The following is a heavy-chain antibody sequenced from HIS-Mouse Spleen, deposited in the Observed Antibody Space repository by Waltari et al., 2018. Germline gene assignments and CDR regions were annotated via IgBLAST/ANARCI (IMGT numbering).Heavy chain of an antibody. D-gene: IGHD6-13*01. CDR3: TREIPYSSSWYDWYFDL. J-gene: IGHJ2*01. CDR2: SYYSGST. V-gene: IGHV4-39*07. CDR1: GGSISSSSYY. Sequence: QLQLQESGPGLVKPSETLSLTCTVAGGSISSSSYYWGWIRQPPGKGLEWIGSSYYSGSTYYNPSLRSRVTIAVDTSKNRFALKLSSVTAADAAGYYCTREIPYSSSWYDWYFDLWGRGTRGTVSA.